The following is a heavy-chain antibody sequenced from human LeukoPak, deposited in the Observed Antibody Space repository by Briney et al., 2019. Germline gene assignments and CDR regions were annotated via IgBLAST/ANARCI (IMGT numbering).Heavy chain of an antibody. D-gene: IGHD5-12*01. CDR2: ISYTGST. CDR1: GGSVSSYY. CDR3: ARHKATTIGWPSDY. V-gene: IGHV4-59*08. J-gene: IGHJ4*02. Sequence: PSETLSLTCTVSGGSVSSYYWSWIRQPPGEGLEWIGYISYTGSTNYNPSLKSRVTISVDTSKNQFSLKLSSVTAADTAVYYCARHKATTIGWPSDYWGQGILVTVSS.